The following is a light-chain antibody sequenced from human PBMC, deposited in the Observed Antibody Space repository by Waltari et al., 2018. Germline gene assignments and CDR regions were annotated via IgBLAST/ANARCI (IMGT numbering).Light chain of an antibody. V-gene: IGLV1-44*01. CDR2: RND. CDR1: SSNIGSNI. J-gene: IGLJ3*02. Sequence: QSVLTQPPSASATPGQRVTISCSGSSSNIGSNIVNWYQQVPGTTPKLLIYRNDQRAPGVPDLFSGSKSGTSASLAISGLRSEDEADYYCAAWDDTLNGRWEFGGGTKLTVL. CDR3: AAWDDTLNGRWE.